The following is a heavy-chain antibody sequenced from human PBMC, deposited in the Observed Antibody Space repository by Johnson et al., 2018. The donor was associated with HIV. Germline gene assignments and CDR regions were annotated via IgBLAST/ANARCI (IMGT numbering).Heavy chain of an antibody. CDR1: GFTFSSYG. Sequence: QVQLVESGGGVVQPGRSLRLSCAASGFTFSSYGMHWVRKAPGKGLEWVALIRYDGRNKYYADSVTGRFTIPRDNSKNTLYLQMNSLRAEDTAVYYCAKDPVIVLIVYAPEGDAFDIWCQGKMVTVSS. J-gene: IGHJ3*02. CDR3: AKDPVIVLIVYAPEGDAFDI. CDR2: IRYDGRNK. V-gene: IGHV3-33*06. D-gene: IGHD2-8*01.